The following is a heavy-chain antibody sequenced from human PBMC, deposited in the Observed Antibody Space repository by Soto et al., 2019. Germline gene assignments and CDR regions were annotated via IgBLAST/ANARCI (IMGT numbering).Heavy chain of an antibody. Sequence: ASVKVSCKASGGTFSSYAISWVRQAPGQGLEWMGGIIPIFGTANYAQKFQGRVTITADESTSTAYMELSSLRSEDTAVYYCARERCYYDSSGYCPFDYWGQGTLVTVSS. CDR1: GGTFSSYA. J-gene: IGHJ4*02. CDR2: IIPIFGTA. D-gene: IGHD3-22*01. CDR3: ARERCYYDSSGYCPFDY. V-gene: IGHV1-69*13.